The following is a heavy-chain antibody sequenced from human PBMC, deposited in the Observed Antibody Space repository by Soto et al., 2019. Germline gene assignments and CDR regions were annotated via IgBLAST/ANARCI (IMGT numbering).Heavy chain of an antibody. CDR3: AKGRSGGSLDWLDP. D-gene: IGHD2-15*01. Sequence: GGSLRLSCAASGFTFTSYVMYWVRQAPGKGLEFVSSISSSGSGTYYADSVQGRFTTSRDNSKNTLYLQMNSLTAEDTAVYYCAKGRSGGSLDWLDPWGQGTLVTVS. V-gene: IGHV3-23*01. J-gene: IGHJ5*02. CDR2: ISSSGSGT. CDR1: GFTFTSYV.